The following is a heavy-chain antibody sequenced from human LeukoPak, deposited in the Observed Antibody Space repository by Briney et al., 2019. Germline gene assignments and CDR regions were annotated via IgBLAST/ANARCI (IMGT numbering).Heavy chain of an antibody. Sequence: GRSLRLSCAASGFTFSSYAVHWVRQAPGKGLEWVAVISYDGGNKYYADSVKGRFTISRDNSKNTLYLQMNSLRAEDTAVYYCAKDSGYSSSWYEGDYWGQGALVTVSS. J-gene: IGHJ4*02. CDR3: AKDSGYSSSWYEGDY. V-gene: IGHV3-30*18. D-gene: IGHD6-13*01. CDR2: ISYDGGNK. CDR1: GFTFSSYA.